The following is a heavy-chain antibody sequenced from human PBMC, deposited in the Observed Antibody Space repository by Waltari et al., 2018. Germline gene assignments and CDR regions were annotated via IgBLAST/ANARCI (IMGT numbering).Heavy chain of an antibody. D-gene: IGHD3-10*01. Sequence: QVQLVESGGGVVPPGRSLRLSCAASGFTFSSYGMHWVRTAPGKGLEWVAVISYDGSNKYYADSVKGRFTISRDNSKNTLYLQMNSLRAEDTAVYYCAKALYGSGRLGDYWGQGTLVTVSS. V-gene: IGHV3-30*18. J-gene: IGHJ4*02. CDR1: GFTFSSYG. CDR3: AKALYGSGRLGDY. CDR2: ISYDGSNK.